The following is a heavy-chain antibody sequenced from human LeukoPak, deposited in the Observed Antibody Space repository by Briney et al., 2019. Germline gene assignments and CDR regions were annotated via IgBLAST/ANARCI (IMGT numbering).Heavy chain of an antibody. D-gene: IGHD3-10*01. CDR1: GYTLNALS. Sequence: ASVKVSCKASGYTLNALSIHWARQAPGKGLEWMGGLDPVDGETIYARRFQGRVTMTEDTSTDTAYLDLRSLRSDDTAVYYCTTSRRFYYGSGTFQYWGQGTLLTVSS. V-gene: IGHV1-24*01. CDR3: TTSRRFYYGSGTFQY. J-gene: IGHJ1*01. CDR2: LDPVDGET.